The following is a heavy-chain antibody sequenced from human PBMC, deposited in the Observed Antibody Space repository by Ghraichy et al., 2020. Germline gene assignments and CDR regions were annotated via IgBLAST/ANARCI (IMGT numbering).Heavy chain of an antibody. CDR2: INHSGST. CDR3: ARSIFIYRWFDY. CDR1: GGSFSGYY. D-gene: IGHD3-16*02. V-gene: IGHV4-34*01. Sequence: SETLSLTCAVYGGSFSGYYWSWIRQPPGKGLEWIGEINHSGSTNYNPSLKSRVTISVDTSKNQFSLKLSSVTAADTAVYYCARSIFIYRWFDYWGQGTLVTVAA. J-gene: IGHJ4*02.